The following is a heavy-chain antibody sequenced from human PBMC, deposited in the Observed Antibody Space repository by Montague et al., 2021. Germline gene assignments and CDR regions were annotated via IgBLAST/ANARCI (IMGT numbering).Heavy chain of an antibody. CDR1: GLIFSHSW. CDR2: VNPDGSQV. V-gene: IGHV3-7*03. CDR3: ARNPAYGALDY. Sequence: SLRLSCAASGLIFSHSWMAWVRLPPGKGLEWVAGVNPDGSQVGYVESVKGRFTVSKDNAKNSLFLQMNSPRGDDTALYYCARNPAYGALDYWGQGTRVTVSS. D-gene: IGHD4/OR15-4a*01. J-gene: IGHJ4*02.